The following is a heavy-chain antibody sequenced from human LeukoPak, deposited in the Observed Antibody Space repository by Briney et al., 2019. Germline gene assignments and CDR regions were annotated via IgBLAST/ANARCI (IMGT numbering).Heavy chain of an antibody. V-gene: IGHV1-2*02. D-gene: IGHD6-13*01. CDR3: ARDLGKQQLVFDY. CDR2: INPNGGGT. CDR1: GYSFTDYY. J-gene: IGHJ4*02. Sequence: ASVKVSCKASGYSFTDYYIHWVRQAPGQGLEWMGWINPNGGGTNSAQKFQGRCIMTRDTSINTAYLELTRLRSDDTAVYYCARDLGKQQLVFDYWGQGTLVTVSS.